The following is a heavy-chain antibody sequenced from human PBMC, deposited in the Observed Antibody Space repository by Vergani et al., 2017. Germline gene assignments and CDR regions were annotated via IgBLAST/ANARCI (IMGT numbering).Heavy chain of an antibody. CDR1: GFTFDDYA. J-gene: IGHJ4*02. CDR2: ISWNSGSI. D-gene: IGHD3-10*01. CDR3: ASPGYSGHY. V-gene: IGHV3-9*01. Sequence: EVQLVESGGGLVQPGRSLRLSCAASGFTFDDYAMHWVRQAPGKGLEWVSGISWNSGSIGYADSVKGRFTISRDNAKNSLYLQMNSLRAEDTAVYYCASPGYSGHYWGQGTLVTVSS.